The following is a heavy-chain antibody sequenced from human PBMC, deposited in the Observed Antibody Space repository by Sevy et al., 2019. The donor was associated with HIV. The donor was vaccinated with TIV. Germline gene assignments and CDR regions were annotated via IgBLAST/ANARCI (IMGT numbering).Heavy chain of an antibody. V-gene: IGHV4-59*01. CDR2: IYYTGST. J-gene: IGHJ4*02. Sequence: SETLSLTCTVSCGSISTYYWSWIRQPPGKGLEWIGYIYYTGSTNYNPSLKSRVTISVDTSKNQFSLKLSSVTAADTAVYYCARGTPPSVAAQRPYTFDYWGQGTLVTVSS. CDR1: CGSISTYY. CDR3: ARGTPPSVAAQRPYTFDY. D-gene: IGHD6-19*01.